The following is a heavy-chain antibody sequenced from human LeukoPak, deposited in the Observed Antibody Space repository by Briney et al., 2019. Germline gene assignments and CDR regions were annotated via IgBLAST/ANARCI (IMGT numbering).Heavy chain of an antibody. CDR3: TTQKIYDSSGYSLDY. Sequence: GGSLRLSCAASGFTFSNAWMSWVRQAPGKGLEWVGRIKSKTDGGTTDYAAPVKGRFTISRDDSKNTLYLQMNSLKTEDTAVYYCTTQKIYDSSGYSLDYWGQGTLVTVSS. CDR2: IKSKTDGGTT. D-gene: IGHD3-22*01. V-gene: IGHV3-15*01. J-gene: IGHJ4*02. CDR1: GFTFSNAW.